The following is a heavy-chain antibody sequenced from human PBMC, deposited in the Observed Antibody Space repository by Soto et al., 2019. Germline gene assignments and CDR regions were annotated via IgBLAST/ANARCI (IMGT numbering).Heavy chain of an antibody. CDR1: GYSFTSYW. V-gene: IGHV5-10-1*01. D-gene: IGHD2-2*01. Sequence: PGEALKISCKGSGYSFTSYWISWVRQMPGKGLEWMGRIDPSDSYTNYSPSFQGYVTISADKSISTAYLQWSSLKASDTAMYYCARLPPPYCSSTSCYYYGMDVWGQGTTVTVSS. CDR2: IDPSDSYT. J-gene: IGHJ6*02. CDR3: ARLPPPYCSSTSCYYYGMDV.